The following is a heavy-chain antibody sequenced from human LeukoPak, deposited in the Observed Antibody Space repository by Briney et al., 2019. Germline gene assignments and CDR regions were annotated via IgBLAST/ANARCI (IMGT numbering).Heavy chain of an antibody. V-gene: IGHV1-18*01. CDR1: GYTFTSYG. Sequence: ASVKVSCKASGYTFTSYGISWVRQAPGQGLEWMGWISAYNGNTNYAQKLQGRVTMTTDTSTSTAYMELRRLRSDDTAVYYCARDRKGVNAFDIWGQGTMVTVSS. J-gene: IGHJ3*02. CDR3: ARDRKGVNAFDI. D-gene: IGHD2-8*01. CDR2: ISAYNGNT.